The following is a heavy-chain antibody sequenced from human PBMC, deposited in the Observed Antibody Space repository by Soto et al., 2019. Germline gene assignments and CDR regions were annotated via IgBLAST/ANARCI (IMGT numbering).Heavy chain of an antibody. D-gene: IGHD5-18*01. CDR2: ISSSSTYI. CDR1: GFTFSSYS. Sequence: EVQLVESGGGLVKPGGSLRLSCAASGFTFSSYSMGWVRQAPGKGLEWVSSISSSSTYIYYADSVKGRFTISRDNAKNSLCLQMNSLRAEDTAVYFCARDLGYSHGYGMGVWGQGTTVTVSS. CDR3: ARDLGYSHGYGMGV. J-gene: IGHJ6*02. V-gene: IGHV3-21*01.